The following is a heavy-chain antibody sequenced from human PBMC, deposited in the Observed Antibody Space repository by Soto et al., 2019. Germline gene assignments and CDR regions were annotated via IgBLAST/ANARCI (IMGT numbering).Heavy chain of an antibody. CDR2: IKQDGSEK. CDR1: GFTFSNYW. V-gene: IGHV3-7*03. CDR3: VREYEVVSDLMWHYKYGMDV. J-gene: IGHJ6*02. Sequence: HPGGSLRLSCAASGFTFSNYWMTWVRQAPGKGLEWVANIKQDGSEKYYVGSVRGRFTISRDNAKNSLYLQMNSLRAEDTAVYYCVREYEVVSDLMWHYKYGMDVWGQGTTVTVSS. D-gene: IGHD2-2*01.